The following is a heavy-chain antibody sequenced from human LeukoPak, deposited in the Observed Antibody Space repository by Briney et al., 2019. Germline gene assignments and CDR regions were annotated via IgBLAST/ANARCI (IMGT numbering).Heavy chain of an antibody. V-gene: IGHV3-23*01. CDR2: ITGSGGST. Sequence: PGGSLRLSCAASGFTFSTYAMTWVRQAPGKGLEWVSAITGSGGSTYYADSMKGRFTISRDNSKNTLYLQMNSLRAEDTAVYYCAKRSGSYCFDYWGQGTLVTVSS. J-gene: IGHJ4*02. D-gene: IGHD1-26*01. CDR3: AKRSGSYCFDY. CDR1: GFTFSTYA.